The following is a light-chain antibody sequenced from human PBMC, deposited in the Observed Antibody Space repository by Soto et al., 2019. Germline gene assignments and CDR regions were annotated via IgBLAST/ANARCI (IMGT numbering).Light chain of an antibody. J-gene: IGKJ4*01. V-gene: IGKV3-15*01. CDR3: PKYNNWPRA. CDR2: GAS. CDR1: QSVSSY. Sequence: ELGMTQAPATLSVSPGERATLSCMASQSVSSYLACYQKHPGQAPRLLIYGASTRATGIPPRLSGSGSGTAFTLTISSLVSEDFAIDYGPKYNNWPRAFGGGTKVEIK.